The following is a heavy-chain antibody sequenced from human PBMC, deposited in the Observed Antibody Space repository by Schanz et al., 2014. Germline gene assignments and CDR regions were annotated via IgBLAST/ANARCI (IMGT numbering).Heavy chain of an antibody. D-gene: IGHD6-19*01. V-gene: IGHV3-53*01. J-gene: IGHJ3*02. CDR2: IYSGGST. Sequence: EVQLVESGGGLIQPGGSLRLSCAASGFTLSSNYMSWVRQAPGKGLEWVAVIYSGGSTFYTDSVKGRFTISRDNSKNTLYLQMNSLIAEDTAVYYCAKCIGWYGRCAFDIWGQGTMVTVSS. CDR3: AKCIGWYGRCAFDI. CDR1: GFTLSSNY.